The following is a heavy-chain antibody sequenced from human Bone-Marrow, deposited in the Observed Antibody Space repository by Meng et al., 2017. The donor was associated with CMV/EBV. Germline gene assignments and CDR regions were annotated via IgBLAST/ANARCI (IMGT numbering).Heavy chain of an antibody. J-gene: IGHJ6*02. CDR1: GFTFSSYS. D-gene: IGHD3-3*01. CDR2: ISSSSDYI. Sequence: GESLKISCAASGFTFSSYSMNWVRQAPGKGLEWVSSISSSSDYIYYADSVKGRFTISRDNPKNSLYLQMNSLRAEDTAVYYCARGYYDFWSGGGGMDVWGQGTTVTVSS. V-gene: IGHV3-21*01. CDR3: ARGYYDFWSGGGGMDV.